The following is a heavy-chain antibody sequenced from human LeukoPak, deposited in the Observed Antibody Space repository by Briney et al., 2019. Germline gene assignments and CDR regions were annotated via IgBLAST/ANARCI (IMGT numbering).Heavy chain of an antibody. D-gene: IGHD6-6*01. V-gene: IGHV4-34*01. CDR3: ARGNGSSSYYFDY. CDR2: INHSGST. J-gene: IGHJ4*02. Sequence: PGGSLRLSCAASGFTFSDYYMSWIRQAPGKGLEWIGEINHSGSTNYNPSLRSRVTISVDTSKNQFSLKLSSVTAADTAVYYCARGNGSSSYYFDYWGQGTLVTVSS. CDR1: GFTFSDYY.